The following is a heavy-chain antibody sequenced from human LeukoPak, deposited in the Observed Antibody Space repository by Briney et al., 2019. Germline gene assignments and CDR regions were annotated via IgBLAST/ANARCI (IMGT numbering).Heavy chain of an antibody. D-gene: IGHD3-9*01. CDR3: ARVDEADPDILTGYLTTNWFDP. V-gene: IGHV1-18*01. Sequence: ASVKVSCKASGYTFTSYGISWVRQAPGQGLEWMGWISAYNGNTNYARKLQGRVTMTTDTSTSTAYMELRSLRSDDTAVYYCARVDEADPDILTGYLTTNWFDPWGQGTLVTVSS. CDR2: ISAYNGNT. CDR1: GYTFTSYG. J-gene: IGHJ5*02.